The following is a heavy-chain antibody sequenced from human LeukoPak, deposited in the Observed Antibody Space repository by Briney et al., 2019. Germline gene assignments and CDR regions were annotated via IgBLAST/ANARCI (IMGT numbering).Heavy chain of an antibody. CDR2: ISYEGSNK. Sequence: PGGSLRLSCAASGFTFSSYGMHWVRQAPGKGLEWVAVISYEGSNKYYADSVKGRFTISRDNSKNTLYLQMNSLRAEDTAVYYCAKDQGGSNDYWGQGTLVTVSS. D-gene: IGHD5-12*01. V-gene: IGHV3-30*18. J-gene: IGHJ4*02. CDR3: AKDQGGSNDY. CDR1: GFTFSSYG.